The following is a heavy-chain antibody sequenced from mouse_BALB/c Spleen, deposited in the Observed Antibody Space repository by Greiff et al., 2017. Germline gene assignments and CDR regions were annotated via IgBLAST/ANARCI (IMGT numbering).Heavy chain of an antibody. Sequence: LQQPGSELVRPGASVKLSCKASGYTFTSYWMHWVKQRPGQGLEWIGNIYPGSGSTNYDEKFKSKATLTVDTSSSTAYMQLSSLTSEDSAVYYCTRTGLLRLQDYAMEYWGQGTSVTVSS. CDR1: GYTFTSYW. CDR2: IYPGSGST. CDR3: TRTGLLRLQDYAMEY. V-gene: IGHV1S22*01. J-gene: IGHJ4*01. D-gene: IGHD1-2*01.